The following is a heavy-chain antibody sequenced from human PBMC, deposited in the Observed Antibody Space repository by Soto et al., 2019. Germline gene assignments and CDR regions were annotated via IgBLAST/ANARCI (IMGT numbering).Heavy chain of an antibody. Sequence: QLQLQESGPGLVKPSETLSLTCTVSGGSISSSSYYWGWIRQPPGKGLEWIGSIYYSGSTYYNPSLTSRATISVDTSKNQFSLQLSSVTAADTAVYYCASQYSGSYSYWGQGTLVTVSS. D-gene: IGHD1-26*01. J-gene: IGHJ4*02. CDR1: GGSISSSSYY. CDR2: IYYSGST. V-gene: IGHV4-39*01. CDR3: ASQYSGSYSY.